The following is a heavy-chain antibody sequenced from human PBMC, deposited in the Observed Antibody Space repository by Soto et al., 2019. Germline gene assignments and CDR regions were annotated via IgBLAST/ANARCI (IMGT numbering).Heavy chain of an antibody. Sequence: ASVKVSCKAPGYAFTSYDINSARHATGQGLEYLGWMNPNSGNTGYVQKFQGRVTMTRDTSISTAYMELSSLRSEDTAVYFCARGVKYGAYSRWFDPWGQGTLVTVSS. CDR3: ARGVKYGAYSRWFDP. D-gene: IGHD4-17*01. V-gene: IGHV1-8*01. CDR2: MNPNSGNT. J-gene: IGHJ5*02. CDR1: GYAFTSYD.